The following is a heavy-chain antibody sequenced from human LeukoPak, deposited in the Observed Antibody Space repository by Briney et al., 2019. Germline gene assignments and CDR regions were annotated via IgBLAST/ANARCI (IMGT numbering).Heavy chain of an antibody. CDR2: IYISGST. Sequence: SETLSLTCTVSGGSISSYYWSWIRQPAGKGLEWIGRIYISGSTNYNPSLKSRVTISIDTSKNQFSLKLSSVTAADTAVYYCARERTAGRRNWFDPWGQGTLVTVSS. D-gene: IGHD6-6*01. J-gene: IGHJ5*02. CDR1: GGSISSYY. CDR3: ARERTAGRRNWFDP. V-gene: IGHV4-4*07.